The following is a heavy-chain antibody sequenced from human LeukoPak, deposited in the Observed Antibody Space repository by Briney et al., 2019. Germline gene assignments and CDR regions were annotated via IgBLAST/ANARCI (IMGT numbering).Heavy chain of an antibody. CDR2: IYYSGST. J-gene: IGHJ5*02. CDR1: GGSISSYY. D-gene: IGHD2-2*02. CDR3: ARGDCSSTSCYTRRYWFDP. V-gene: IGHV4-59*01. Sequence: PSETLSLTCTVSGGSISSYYWSWIRQPPGRGLEWIGYIYYSGSTNYNPSLKSRVTISVDTSKNQFSLKLSSVTAADTAVYYCARGDCSSTSCYTRRYWFDPWGQGTLVTVSS.